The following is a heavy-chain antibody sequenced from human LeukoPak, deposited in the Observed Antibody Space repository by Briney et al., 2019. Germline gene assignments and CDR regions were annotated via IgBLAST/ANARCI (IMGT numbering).Heavy chain of an antibody. J-gene: IGHJ6*02. V-gene: IGHV3-30-3*01. Sequence: GGSLRLSCAASGFTFSSYAMHWVRQAPGKGLEWVAVISYDGSNKYYADSVKGRFTITRDNSKNTLYLQMNSLRAEDTAVYYCARDEAYNYGLAAVWGQGTTVTVSS. CDR3: ARDEAYNYGLAAV. CDR1: GFTFSSYA. CDR2: ISYDGSNK. D-gene: IGHD5-24*01.